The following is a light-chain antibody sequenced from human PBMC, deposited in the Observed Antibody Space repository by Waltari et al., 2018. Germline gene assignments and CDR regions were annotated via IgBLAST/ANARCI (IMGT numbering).Light chain of an antibody. CDR2: DAS. Sequence: DIQMTQSPSSLSASVGDRVTITCQASQDISNYLNWYQQKPGKAPKLLTTDASTLENGAQSRFSRAGYGPHFNHPISRPQPEDTATYPPQQYDNLPITFGQGTRLEIK. J-gene: IGKJ5*01. V-gene: IGKV1-33*01. CDR1: QDISNY. CDR3: QQYDNLPIT.